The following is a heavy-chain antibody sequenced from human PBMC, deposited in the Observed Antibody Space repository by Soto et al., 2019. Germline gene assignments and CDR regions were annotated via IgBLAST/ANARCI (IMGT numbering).Heavy chain of an antibody. V-gene: IGHV1-8*01. CDR1: GYTFTSYD. CDR3: ARGGEMLEEYYFDY. J-gene: IGHJ4*02. D-gene: IGHD1-26*01. CDR2: MNPNCGNT. Sequence: QVQLVQSGAEVKKPGASVKVSCKASGYTFTSYDINWVRQATGQGLEWMGWMNPNCGNTAYAQKFQGRVTMTRNTSISTAYMELSSLRSEDTAVYYCARGGEMLEEYYFDYWGQGTLVTVSS.